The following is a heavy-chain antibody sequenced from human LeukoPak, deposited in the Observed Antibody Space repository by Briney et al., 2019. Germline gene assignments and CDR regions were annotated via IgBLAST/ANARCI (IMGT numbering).Heavy chain of an antibody. CDR2: IKQDGSEK. D-gene: IGHD6-19*01. Sequence: SGGSLRLSCAASGFTFSSYWMTWVRQAPGKGLEWVANIKQDGSEKYYVDSVKGRFTISRDNAKNSLYLQMNSLRAEDTAVYYCARVPGKIAVAKFSFDYWGQGTLVTVSS. CDR3: ARVPGKIAVAKFSFDY. V-gene: IGHV3-7*01. J-gene: IGHJ4*02. CDR1: GFTFSSYW.